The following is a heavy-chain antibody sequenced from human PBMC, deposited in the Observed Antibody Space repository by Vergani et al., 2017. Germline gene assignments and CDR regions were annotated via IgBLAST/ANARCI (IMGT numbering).Heavy chain of an antibody. V-gene: IGHV4-59*01. CDR1: GGSISSYY. CDR2: IYYSGST. J-gene: IGHJ4*02. Sequence: VQLQESGPGLVKPSETLSLTCTVSGGSISSYYWSWIRQPPGKGLEWIGYIYYSGSTNYNPSLKSRVTISVDTSKNQFSLKLSSVTAADTAVYYCAREPTETVWFDYWGQGTLVTVSS. CDR3: AREPTETVWFDY. D-gene: IGHD4-11*01.